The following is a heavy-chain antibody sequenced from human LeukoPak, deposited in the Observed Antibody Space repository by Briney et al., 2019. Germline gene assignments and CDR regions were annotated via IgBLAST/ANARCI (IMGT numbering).Heavy chain of an antibody. CDR2: ISSSSSTI. V-gene: IGHV3-48*04. J-gene: IGHJ4*02. Sequence: GGSLRLSCAASGFTFSSYSMNRGPPAPGEGVGGVSYISSSSSTIYYADSVKGRFTISRDNAKNSLYLQMNSLRAEDTAVYYCARDPLVTGRAFDYWGQGTLVTVSS. CDR3: ARDPLVTGRAFDY. CDR1: GFTFSSYS. D-gene: IGHD1-14*01.